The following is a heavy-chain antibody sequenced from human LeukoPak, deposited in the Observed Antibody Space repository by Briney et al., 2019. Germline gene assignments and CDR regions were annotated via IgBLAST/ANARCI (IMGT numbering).Heavy chain of an antibody. Sequence: ASVTLSFTSTGYTFTVYYMHWVRQAHGQGLEWVGLNIHMSGGTNNAQKFQGGDTITRDTSISTAYMELSRLRSDDTAVYYCARALKRSGGSCYLGYWGRGTLVTVSS. CDR1: GYTFTVYY. V-gene: IGHV1-2*02. CDR3: ARALKRSGGSCYLGY. CDR2: NIHMSGGT. D-gene: IGHD2-15*01. J-gene: IGHJ4*02.